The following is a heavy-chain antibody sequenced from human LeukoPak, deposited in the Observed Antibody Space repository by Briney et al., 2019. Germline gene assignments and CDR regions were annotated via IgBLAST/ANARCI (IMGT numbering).Heavy chain of an antibody. CDR1: GLSFSNYG. CDR3: ARRMAANAFDI. J-gene: IGHJ3*02. V-gene: IGHV3-30-3*01. D-gene: IGHD5-24*01. Sequence: PGGSLRLSCAASGLSFSNYGMHWVRQAPGKGLEWVAFVSYDGTNKNYADSVKGRFTISRDNSKNTLYLQMNSLRTEDTAVYYCARRMAANAFDIWGQGTMVTVSS. CDR2: VSYDGTNK.